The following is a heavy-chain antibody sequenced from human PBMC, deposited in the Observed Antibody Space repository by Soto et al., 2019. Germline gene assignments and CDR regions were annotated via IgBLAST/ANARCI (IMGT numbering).Heavy chain of an antibody. J-gene: IGHJ4*02. CDR3: ARDAIVGATRPGDY. Sequence: ASVKVSCKASGYTFTSSDINWVRQATGQGLEWMGWMNPNSGNTGYAQKFQGRVTMTTDTSTSTAYMELRSLRSDDTAVYYCARDAIVGATRPGDYWGQGTLVTVSS. D-gene: IGHD1-26*01. CDR1: GYTFTSSD. CDR2: MNPNSGNT. V-gene: IGHV1-8*01.